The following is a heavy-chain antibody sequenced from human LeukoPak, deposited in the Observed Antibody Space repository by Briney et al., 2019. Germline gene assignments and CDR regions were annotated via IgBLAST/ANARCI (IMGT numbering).Heavy chain of an antibody. CDR2: IKQDGSEK. J-gene: IGHJ4*02. D-gene: IGHD5-18*01. V-gene: IGHV3-7*01. CDR3: ARDALYSYIVEGDY. CDR1: GFAFSSYW. Sequence: RPGGSLRLSCAASGFAFSSYWMSWVRQAPGKGLEWVANIKQDGSEKYYVDSVKGRFTISRDNAKNSLYLQMNSLRAEDTAVYYCARDALYSYIVEGDYWGQGTLVTVSS.